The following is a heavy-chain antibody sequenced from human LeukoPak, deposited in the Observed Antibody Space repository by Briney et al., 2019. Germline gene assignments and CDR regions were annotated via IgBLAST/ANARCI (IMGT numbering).Heavy chain of an antibody. CDR2: IFVSGNTA. Sequence: GGSLRLSCAASGFTVSFKYMTWVRQVPGKGLEWVSHIFVSGNTAYYADSVKGRFTISRDDAKNSLYLQMNSLRAEDTAVYYCARDLRGRGWYFDLWGRGTLVTVSS. J-gene: IGHJ2*01. V-gene: IGHV3-48*01. CDR3: ARDLRGRGWYFDL. CDR1: GFTVSFKY. D-gene: IGHD3-10*01.